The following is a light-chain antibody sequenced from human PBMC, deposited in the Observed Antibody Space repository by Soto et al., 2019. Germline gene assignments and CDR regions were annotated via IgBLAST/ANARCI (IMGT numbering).Light chain of an antibody. V-gene: IGLV2-14*01. Sequence: QSALTQPASVSGSPGQSITISCTGTSSDVGVYNSVSWYQQHPGKAPKLMIYEVSNRPSGISNRFSGSKSGNTASLTISGLQSEDEGDYYCSAYTARSTLVFGGGTKVTVL. CDR2: EVS. CDR3: SAYTARSTLV. J-gene: IGLJ3*02. CDR1: SSDVGVYNS.